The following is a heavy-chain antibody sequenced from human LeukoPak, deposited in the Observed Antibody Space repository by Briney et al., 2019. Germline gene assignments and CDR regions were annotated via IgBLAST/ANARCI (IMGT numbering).Heavy chain of an antibody. CDR3: ARNYDSSGYQLYY. D-gene: IGHD3-22*01. Sequence: ASVKVSCKASGYTFTSYDINWVRQATGQGLEWMGWMNPNSGNTGYAQKFQGRVTMTRNTSISTAYVELSSLRSEDTAVYYCARNYDSSGYQLYYWGQGTLVTVSS. CDR1: GYTFTSYD. J-gene: IGHJ4*02. CDR2: MNPNSGNT. V-gene: IGHV1-8*01.